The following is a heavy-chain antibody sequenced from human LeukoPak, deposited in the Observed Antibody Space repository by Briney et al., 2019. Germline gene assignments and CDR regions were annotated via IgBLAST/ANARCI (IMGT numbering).Heavy chain of an antibody. CDR2: IANDGSNE. V-gene: IGHV3-30-3*01. J-gene: IGHJ5*02. CDR1: GFTFSRYD. CDR3: P. Sequence: GGSLRLSCVASGFTFSRYDMHWVRQAPGKGLEWVAVIANDGSNEIYADSVKGRFTISRDNSKNTLYARAAAVGGAFRDNWFDPWGQGTLVTVSS. D-gene: IGHD6-19*01.